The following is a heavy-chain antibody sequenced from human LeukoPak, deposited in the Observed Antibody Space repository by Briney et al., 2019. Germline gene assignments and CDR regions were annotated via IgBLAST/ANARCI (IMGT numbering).Heavy chain of an antibody. Sequence: ASVKVSCKASGYTFTSYAISWVRQAPGQGLEWMGGIIPIFGTANYAQKFQGRVTITADESTSTAYMELSSLRSEDTAVYYCARDLFEWEQQLVNDYWGQGTLVTVSS. V-gene: IGHV1-69*13. CDR2: IIPIFGTA. CDR3: ARDLFEWEQQLVNDY. CDR1: GYTFTSYA. J-gene: IGHJ4*02. D-gene: IGHD6-13*01.